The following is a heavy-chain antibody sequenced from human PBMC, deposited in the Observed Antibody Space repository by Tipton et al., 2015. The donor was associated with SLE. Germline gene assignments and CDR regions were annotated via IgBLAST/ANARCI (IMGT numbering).Heavy chain of an antibody. Sequence: SLRLSCTASGFSSGEYCMSWYRQAPGKGPEWLGFIRSNEYGETTEYAASVKGRFIISRDDSKTIAYLQMNSLKTEDTASYHCTISPRAFHVLDYWGKGTLVTVSS. J-gene: IGHJ4*02. CDR3: TISPRAFHVLDY. D-gene: IGHD2/OR15-2a*01. V-gene: IGHV3-49*03. CDR1: GFSSGEYC. CDR2: IRSNEYGETT.